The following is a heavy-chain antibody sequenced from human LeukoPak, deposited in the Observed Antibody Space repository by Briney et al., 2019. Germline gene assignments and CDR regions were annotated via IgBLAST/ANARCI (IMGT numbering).Heavy chain of an antibody. CDR3: HFVAVTARSPPDAFDV. J-gene: IGHJ3*01. CDR2: ISSDGDDK. Sequence: GGSLRLSCAASGFTFSSYAMSWVRQAPGKGLEWVAVISSDGDDKYYADSVKGRFRISRDNSKKKLFLQVNGLRTEDTAVYHCHFVAVTARSPPDAFDVWGQGTLVTVAS. V-gene: IGHV3-30*01. CDR1: GFTFSSYA. D-gene: IGHD2-21*02.